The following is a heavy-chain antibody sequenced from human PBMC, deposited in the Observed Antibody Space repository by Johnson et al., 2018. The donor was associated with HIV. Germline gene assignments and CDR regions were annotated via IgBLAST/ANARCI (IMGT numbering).Heavy chain of an antibody. J-gene: IGHJ3*02. CDR2: INSDGSDT. D-gene: IGHD1-1*01. CDR3: ATSTASDAFDI. CDR1: RFTFSSYW. Sequence: VQLVESGGDLVQPGGSLRLSCAASRFTFSSYWMHWVRQVPGKGLVWVSGINSDGSDTRYADSVKGRFTISRDNAKTTLYLQMNSLRAEDTAVYYCATSTASDAFDIWGQGTMVTVSS. V-gene: IGHV3-74*02.